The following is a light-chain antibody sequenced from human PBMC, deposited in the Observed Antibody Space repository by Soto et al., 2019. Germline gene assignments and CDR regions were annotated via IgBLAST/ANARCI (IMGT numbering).Light chain of an antibody. CDR1: QSVSSSF. Sequence: IVLTQSPGTLSLSPGERATLSCRASQSVSSSFLAWYQQKPGQAPRLLIYGASSRATGIPDRFSGIGSGTDFTLTISRLEPEDSAVYYCQQYGSSPLTFGGGTKVEI. CDR2: GAS. J-gene: IGKJ4*01. V-gene: IGKV3-20*01. CDR3: QQYGSSPLT.